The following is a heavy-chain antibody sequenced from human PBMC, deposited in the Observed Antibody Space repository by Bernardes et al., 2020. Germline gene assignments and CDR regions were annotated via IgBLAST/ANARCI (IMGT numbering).Heavy chain of an antibody. Sequence: TLSLTCAVYGGSFSGYYWSWIRQPPGKGLEWIGEINHSGSTNYNPSLKSRVTISVDTSKNQFSLKLSSVTAADTAVYYCARPPYYYDSSGLHNGMDVWGQGTTVTVSS. CDR2: INHSGST. CDR1: GGSFSGYY. D-gene: IGHD3-22*01. J-gene: IGHJ6*02. CDR3: ARPPYYYDSSGLHNGMDV. V-gene: IGHV4-34*01.